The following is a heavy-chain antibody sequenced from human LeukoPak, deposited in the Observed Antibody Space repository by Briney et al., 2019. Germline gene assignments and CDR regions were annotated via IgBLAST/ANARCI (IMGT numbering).Heavy chain of an antibody. CDR1: GYTFTSYD. J-gene: IGHJ4*02. V-gene: IGHV7-4-1*01. Sequence: ASVKVSCKTSGYTFTSYDINWVRQATGQGLEWMGWVNTNTGNPTYAQGFTGRFVFSSDTSVSTAYLQIGSLKAEDTAVYYCVTNFDSSGYFGYWGQGTLVTVSS. CDR2: VNTNTGNP. D-gene: IGHD3-22*01. CDR3: VTNFDSSGYFGY.